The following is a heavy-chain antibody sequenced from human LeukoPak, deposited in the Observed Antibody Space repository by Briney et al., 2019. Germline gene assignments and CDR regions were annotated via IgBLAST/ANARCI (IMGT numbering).Heavy chain of an antibody. Sequence: SETLSLTCTVSGGSISSYYWSWIRQPPGKGLEWIGYIYYSGSTNYNPSLKSRVTISVDTSKNQFSLKLSSVTAADTAVYYCARGPEFRLGGYYFIWLDVWGQGTTVTVSS. V-gene: IGHV4-59*01. CDR3: ARGPEFRLGGYYFIWLDV. CDR1: GGSISSYY. CDR2: IYYSGST. J-gene: IGHJ6*02. D-gene: IGHD3-3*01.